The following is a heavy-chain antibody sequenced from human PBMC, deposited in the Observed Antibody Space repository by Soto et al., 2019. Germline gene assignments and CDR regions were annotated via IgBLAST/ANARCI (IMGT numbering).Heavy chain of an antibody. CDR2: VSAYNGDT. Sequence: GASVKVSCKASGYTFTTSGISWVRQAPGQGLEWIGWVSAYNGDTHYAQNLQGRVTVTTDTSTSTAYMELRSLRSEDTAVYYCAREIRSPTNYYYYYGMDVWGQGTMVSVSS. CDR3: AREIRSPTNYYYYYGMDV. D-gene: IGHD5-12*01. V-gene: IGHV1-18*04. CDR1: GYTFTTSG. J-gene: IGHJ6*02.